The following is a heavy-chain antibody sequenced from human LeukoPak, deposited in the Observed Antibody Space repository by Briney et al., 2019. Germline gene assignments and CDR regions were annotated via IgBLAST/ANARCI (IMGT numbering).Heavy chain of an antibody. CDR2: ISGSGGST. CDR1: GFTFSSYA. Sequence: TGGSLRLSCAASGFTFSSYAMSWVRQAPGKGLEWVSDISGSGGSTYYADSVKGRFTISRDNSKNTLYLQMNSLRAEDTAVYYCAKSSPRRGIEAAADPAIDYWGQGTLVTVSS. J-gene: IGHJ4*02. D-gene: IGHD2-2*01. V-gene: IGHV3-23*01. CDR3: AKSSPRRGIEAAADPAIDY.